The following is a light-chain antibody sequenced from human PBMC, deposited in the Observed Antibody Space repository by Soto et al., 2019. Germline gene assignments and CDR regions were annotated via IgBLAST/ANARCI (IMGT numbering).Light chain of an antibody. CDR3: CSYAGRSTFDVV. Sequence: QSVLTQPASVSGSPGQSITISCTGTSSDVGSYNLVSWYQQHPGKAPKLMIYEVSKRPSGVSNRFSGSKSGNTASLTISGLQAEDGADYYCCSYAGRSTFDVVFGGGTKVAVL. CDR1: SSDVGSYNL. CDR2: EVS. V-gene: IGLV2-23*02. J-gene: IGLJ2*01.